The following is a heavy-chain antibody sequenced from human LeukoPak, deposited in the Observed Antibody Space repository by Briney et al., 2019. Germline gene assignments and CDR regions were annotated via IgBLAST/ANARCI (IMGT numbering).Heavy chain of an antibody. CDR2: IKQDGSEK. Sequence: GGSLRLSCAASGFTFSSYWMSWVRQAPGKGLEWVANIKQDGSEKYYVDSVKGRFTISRDNAKNSLYLQMNSLRTEDTAVYYCARGRGSWYGVYFDYWGQGTLVTVSS. V-gene: IGHV3-7*01. D-gene: IGHD6-13*01. CDR3: ARGRGSWYGVYFDY. CDR1: GFTFSSYW. J-gene: IGHJ4*02.